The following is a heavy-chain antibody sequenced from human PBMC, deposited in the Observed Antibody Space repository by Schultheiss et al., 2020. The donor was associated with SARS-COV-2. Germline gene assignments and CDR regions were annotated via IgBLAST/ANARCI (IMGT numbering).Heavy chain of an antibody. Sequence: SETLSLTCAVSGYSISSGYYWGWIRQPPGKGLEWIGYIYYSGSTNYNPSLKSRVTISVDTSKNQFSLKLSSVTAADTAVYYCARDFNYYDNRFDPWGQGTLVTVSS. CDR3: ARDFNYYDNRFDP. J-gene: IGHJ5*02. CDR1: GYSISSGYY. CDR2: IYYSGST. V-gene: IGHV4-61*01. D-gene: IGHD3-22*01.